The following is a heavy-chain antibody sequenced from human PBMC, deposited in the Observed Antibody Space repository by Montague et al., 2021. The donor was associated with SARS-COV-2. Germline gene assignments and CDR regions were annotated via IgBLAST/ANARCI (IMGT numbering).Heavy chain of an antibody. D-gene: IGHD3-16*01. J-gene: IGHJ3*02. CDR3: AKESVWGAFDI. V-gene: IGHV3-33*06. Sequence: SLRLSLSASGFTFSSYGMHWVRQAPGKGLEWVAVIWYDGSNKYYADPVKGRFTISRDNSKNTLYLQMNSLRAEDTAVYYCAKESVWGAFDIWGQGTMVTVSS. CDR2: IWYDGSNK. CDR1: GFTFSSYG.